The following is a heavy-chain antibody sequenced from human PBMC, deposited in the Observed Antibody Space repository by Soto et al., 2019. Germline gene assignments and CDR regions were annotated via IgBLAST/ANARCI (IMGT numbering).Heavy chain of an antibody. CDR1: GGSISSYY. J-gene: IGHJ4*02. CDR2: IYHSGST. D-gene: IGHD1-26*01. Sequence: SETLSLTCTVSGGSISSYYWSWIRQPPGKGLEWIGYIYHSGSTDYNPSLKSRVTISVATSKNQFSLKLSSVTAADTAVYYCAREGGHRDFDYWGQGTLVPVSS. V-gene: IGHV4-59*01. CDR3: AREGGHRDFDY.